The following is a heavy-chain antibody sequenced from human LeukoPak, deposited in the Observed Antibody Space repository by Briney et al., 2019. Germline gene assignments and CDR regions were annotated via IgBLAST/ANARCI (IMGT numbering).Heavy chain of an antibody. D-gene: IGHD2-2*01. CDR1: GFTFSSYS. V-gene: IGHV3-21*01. Sequence: GGSLRLSCAASGFTFSSYSMNWVRQAPGKGLEWVSSISSSSSYIYYADSVKGRFTISRDNAKNSLYLQMNSLRAEDTAVYYCARAPPTIPAATWFDPWGQGTLVTVSS. CDR3: ARAPPTIPAATWFDP. J-gene: IGHJ5*02. CDR2: ISSSSSYI.